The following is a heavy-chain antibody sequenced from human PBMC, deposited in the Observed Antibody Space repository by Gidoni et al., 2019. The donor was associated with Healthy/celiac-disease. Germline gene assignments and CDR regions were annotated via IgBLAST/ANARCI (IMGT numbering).Heavy chain of an antibody. D-gene: IGHD3-10*01. CDR2: ISGSGGST. V-gene: IGHV3-23*01. J-gene: IGHJ4*02. CDR3: AKDMVRGVTPLDY. Sequence: EVQLLESGGGLVQPGGSLRLSCPASVFTFSSYAMSWVRQAPGKGLEWVSAISGSGGSTYYADSVKGRFTISRDNSKNTLYLQMNSLRAEDTAVYYCAKDMVRGVTPLDYWGQGTLVTVSS. CDR1: VFTFSSYA.